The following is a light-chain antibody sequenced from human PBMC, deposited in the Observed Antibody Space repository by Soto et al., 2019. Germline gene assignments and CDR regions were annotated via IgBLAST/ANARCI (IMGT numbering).Light chain of an antibody. CDR2: SAS. J-gene: IGKJ1*01. CDR1: QGIGSF. V-gene: IGKV1-9*01. CDR3: QQFNSYPPT. Sequence: DIQLNQSPSFLSASVGDRVTITCRASQGIGSFLAWYQQKPGKAPRLLIYSASTLQSGVSLRFNGSGSGTEFTLTISSLQSEDFATYYCQQFNSYPPTFGQGTKVEIK.